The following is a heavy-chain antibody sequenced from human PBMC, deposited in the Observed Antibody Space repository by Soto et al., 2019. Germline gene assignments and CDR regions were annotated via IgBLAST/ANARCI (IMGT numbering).Heavy chain of an antibody. Sequence: SVKVSCKASGGTFSSYAISWVRQAPGQGLAWMGAMIPIFGTANFTEKFQGRVTLTADESTSTAYMELSSLRSEDTAVYYCARDPTPCSGGSCPWNDVFDIWGQGTMVTVSS. CDR3: ARDPTPCSGGSCPWNDVFDI. D-gene: IGHD2-15*01. V-gene: IGHV1-69*13. J-gene: IGHJ3*02. CDR2: MIPIFGTA. CDR1: GGTFSSYA.